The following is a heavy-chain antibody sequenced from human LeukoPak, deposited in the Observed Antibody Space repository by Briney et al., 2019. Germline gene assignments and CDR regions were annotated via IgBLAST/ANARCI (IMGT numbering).Heavy chain of an antibody. J-gene: IGHJ4*02. CDR2: MSYDGSDR. D-gene: IGHD4-17*01. CDR3: TSLSYGDYLGAHDY. V-gene: IGHV3-30*03. Sequence: GGSLRLSCAASGFTFSTYGMHWVRQAPGKGLEWVAVMSYDGSDRYYADSVKGRFTISRDNSKNTLYLQMNSLKTEDTAVYYCTSLSYGDYLGAHDYWGQGTLVTVSS. CDR1: GFTFSTYG.